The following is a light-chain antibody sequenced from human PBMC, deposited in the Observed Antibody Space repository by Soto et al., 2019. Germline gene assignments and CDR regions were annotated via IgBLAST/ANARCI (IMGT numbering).Light chain of an antibody. CDR1: SSDVGVYNY. Sequence: QSALTQPASVSGSPGQSITISCTGTSSDVGVYNYVSWYQQHPGKAPKHMIYDVSNRPSGVSNRFSGSKSGNTASLTISGLQAEDEANYYCSSYTSSSTLLYVFGTGTKVTVL. CDR2: DVS. CDR3: SSYTSSSTLLYV. V-gene: IGLV2-14*01. J-gene: IGLJ1*01.